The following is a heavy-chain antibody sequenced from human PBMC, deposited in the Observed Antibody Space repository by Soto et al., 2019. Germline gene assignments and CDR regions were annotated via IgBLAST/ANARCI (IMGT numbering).Heavy chain of an antibody. CDR3: WRHRRETGTYAQPLGT. CDR2: IHDSGST. V-gene: IGHV4-59*08. J-gene: IGHJ5*02. D-gene: IGHD1-1*01. Sequence: VFGGNIRDFYGRWIRQQKGKGLEWIGYIHDSGSTNYNPALESRVSISVDTSKNELSLDLTSVTAADTAIYYFWRHRRETGTYAQPLGTWGQGTFGSGYS. CDR1: GGNIRDFY.